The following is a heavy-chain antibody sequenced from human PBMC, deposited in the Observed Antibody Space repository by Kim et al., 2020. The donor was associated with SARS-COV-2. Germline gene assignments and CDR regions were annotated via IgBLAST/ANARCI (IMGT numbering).Heavy chain of an antibody. D-gene: IGHD4-4*01. Sequence: GGSLRLSCAASGFIFSNYAMHWVRQAPGKGLEWLAVISYDGRNEYYTDSVKGRFTISRDNSDNALYLQMNSLNPDDTAVYYCAGKPTAVIGANNYFDPWGQGTRVTVSS. V-gene: IGHV3-30*04. CDR2: ISYDGRNE. J-gene: IGHJ5*02. CDR3: AGKPTAVIGANNYFDP. CDR1: GFIFSNYA.